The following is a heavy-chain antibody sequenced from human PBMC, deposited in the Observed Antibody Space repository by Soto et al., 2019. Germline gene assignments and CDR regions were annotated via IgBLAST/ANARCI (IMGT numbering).Heavy chain of an antibody. CDR3: ARHSWFGDSRRAFDY. CDR1: GGSISSYY. Sequence: QVQLQESGPGLVKPSETLSLTCTVSGGSISSYYWSWIRQPPGKGLEWIGYIYYSGSTNYNPSLKRRFTISVDTSKNQFSLKLSSVTAADTAVYYCARHSWFGDSRRAFDYWGQGTLVTVSS. D-gene: IGHD3-10*01. V-gene: IGHV4-59*08. CDR2: IYYSGST. J-gene: IGHJ4*02.